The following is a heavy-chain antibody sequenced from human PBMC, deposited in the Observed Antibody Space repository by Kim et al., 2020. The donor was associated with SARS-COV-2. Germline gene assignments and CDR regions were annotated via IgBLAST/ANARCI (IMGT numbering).Heavy chain of an antibody. Sequence: GGSLRLSCAASGSTFSSYAMSWVRQAPGKGLEWVSAISGSGGSTYYADSVKGRFTISRDNSKNTLYLQMNSLRAEDTAVYYCAKVGRLYCAGPYYGMDVWGQGTTVTVSS. D-gene: IGHD2-2*02. V-gene: IGHV3-23*01. CDR1: GSTFSSYA. J-gene: IGHJ6*02. CDR2: ISGSGGST. CDR3: AKVGRLYCAGPYYGMDV.